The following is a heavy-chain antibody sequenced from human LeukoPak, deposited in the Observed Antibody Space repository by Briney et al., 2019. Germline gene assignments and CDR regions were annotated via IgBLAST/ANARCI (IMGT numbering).Heavy chain of an antibody. CDR2: VHYSGST. CDR1: GGSISGYY. CDR3: ARVTYDSGNYLFHY. D-gene: IGHD3-10*01. J-gene: IGHJ4*02. V-gene: IGHV4-59*01. Sequence: ASETLFLTCTVSGGSISGYYWSWVRQPPEKGLEWIGYVHYSGSTDYNPSLKSRVTISVDTSKNQFSLKVTSVTAADAAVYYCARVTYDSGNYLFHYWGQGTLVTVSS.